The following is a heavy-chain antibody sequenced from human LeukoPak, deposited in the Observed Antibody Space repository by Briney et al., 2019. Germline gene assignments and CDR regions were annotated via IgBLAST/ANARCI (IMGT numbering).Heavy chain of an antibody. V-gene: IGHV3-7*03. CDR3: ARPTMVRGFSY. Sequence: GGSLRLSCAASGFTFRTYPMHWVRQAPGQGLEWMANIKQDGSEKYYVDSVKGRFTISRDNAKNSLYLQMNSLRADDTAVYYCARPTMVRGFSYWGPGTPVTVSS. J-gene: IGHJ4*02. D-gene: IGHD3-10*01. CDR1: GFTFRTYP. CDR2: IKQDGSEK.